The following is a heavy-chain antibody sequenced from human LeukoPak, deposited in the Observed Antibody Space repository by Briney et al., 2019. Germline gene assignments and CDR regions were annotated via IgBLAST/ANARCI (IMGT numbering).Heavy chain of an antibody. CDR3: ARDSGSSGWEQFDY. J-gene: IGHJ4*02. V-gene: IGHV1-2*02. CDR1: GYTLTGYY. CDR2: INPNSGGT. Sequence: ASVKVSCKASGYTLTGYYMHWVRQAPGQGLEWMGWINPNSGGTNYAQKFQGRVTMTRDTSISTAYMELSRLRSDDTAVYYCARDSGSSGWEQFDYWGQGTLVTVSS. D-gene: IGHD6-19*01.